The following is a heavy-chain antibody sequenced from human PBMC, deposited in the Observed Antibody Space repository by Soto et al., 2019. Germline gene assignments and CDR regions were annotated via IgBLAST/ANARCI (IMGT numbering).Heavy chain of an antibody. CDR1: GGSISSYY. V-gene: IGHV4-59*01. J-gene: IGHJ6*03. CDR3: ARVVAAPPTFYYYYMDV. D-gene: IGHD2-15*01. Sequence: QVQLQESGPGLVKPSETLSLTCTVSGGSISSYYWSWIRQPPGKGLEWIGYIYYSGSTNYNPSLKSRVTRSVDTSKNQCSLKLSSVTAADTAVYYCARVVAAPPTFYYYYMDVWGKGTTVTVSS. CDR2: IYYSGST.